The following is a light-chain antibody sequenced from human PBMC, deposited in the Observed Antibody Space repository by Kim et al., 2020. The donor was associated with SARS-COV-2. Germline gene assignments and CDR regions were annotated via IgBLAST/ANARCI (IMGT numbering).Light chain of an antibody. CDR2: FNS. CDR1: NIGSKS. CDR3: QVWDTTGDHCV. Sequence: APGQTARITCGGNNIGSKSVHWYQQKPGQAPVKVIYFNSDRPSGIPERFSGANSANTATLTITTVEAGDEADYYCQVWDTTGDHCVFGGGTQLTVL. J-gene: IGLJ3*02. V-gene: IGLV3-21*04.